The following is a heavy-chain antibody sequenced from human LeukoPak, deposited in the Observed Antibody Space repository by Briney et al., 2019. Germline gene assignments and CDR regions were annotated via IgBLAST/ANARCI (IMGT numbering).Heavy chain of an antibody. V-gene: IGHV3-23*01. Sequence: GGSLRLSCAASGISFSSFGMSWVRQTPEKGLEWVSTLSSTGTTFYAGSVKGRFTISRANSENTLYLQMDSLTAEDTALYCCARVGYSSAWYFFNFWGQGTLVTVSS. CDR2: LSSTGTT. D-gene: IGHD6-13*01. CDR3: ARVGYSSAWYFFNF. CDR1: GISFSSFG. J-gene: IGHJ4*02.